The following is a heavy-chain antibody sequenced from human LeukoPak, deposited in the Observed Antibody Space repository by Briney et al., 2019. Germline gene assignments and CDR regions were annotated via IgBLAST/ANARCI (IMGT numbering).Heavy chain of an antibody. Sequence: KPSETLSLTCAVYGGSFSGYYWSWIRQPPGKGLEWIGEINHSGSTNYNPSLKSRVTISVDTSKNQFSLKLSSVTAADTAVYYCARRPRFSMIVGDYWGQGTQVTVSS. CDR3: ARRPRFSMIVGDY. V-gene: IGHV4-34*01. J-gene: IGHJ4*02. D-gene: IGHD3-22*01. CDR2: INHSGST. CDR1: GGSFSGYY.